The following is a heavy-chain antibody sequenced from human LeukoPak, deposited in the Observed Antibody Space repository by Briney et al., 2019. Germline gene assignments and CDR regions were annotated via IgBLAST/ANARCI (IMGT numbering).Heavy chain of an antibody. CDR3: ARGRAHDAFDI. CDR2: ISSSSSYI. J-gene: IGHJ3*02. V-gene: IGHV3-21*01. Sequence: GGSLRLSCAASGFNFSSYSMNWLRQAPGKGLEWVSSISSSSSYIYYADSVKGRFTISRDNAKDSLYLQMNSLRAEDTAVYYCARGRAHDAFDIWGQGTMVTVSS. CDR1: GFNFSSYS.